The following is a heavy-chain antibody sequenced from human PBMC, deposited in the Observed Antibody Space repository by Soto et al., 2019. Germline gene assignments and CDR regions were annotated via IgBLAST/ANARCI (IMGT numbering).Heavy chain of an antibody. CDR1: GGTFSAYA. V-gene: IGHV1-69*04. CDR3: ARDVDMAV. J-gene: IGHJ3*01. Sequence: QVQLVQSGAEVRKPVSSVKVSCKASGGTFSAYAINWVRQAPGQGHEWMGRIIPMLGITNYAQKFQGRVTITEDKSTNTAYMEVSSLRSDDTTVYYCARDVDMAVWGQGTMVTVSS. CDR2: IIPMLGIT.